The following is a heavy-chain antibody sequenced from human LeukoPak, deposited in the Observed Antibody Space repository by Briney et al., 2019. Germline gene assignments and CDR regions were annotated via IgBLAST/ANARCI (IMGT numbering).Heavy chain of an antibody. CDR3: ATGSAYYFDY. CDR2: IWYDGSNK. CDR1: GFTFSSYG. J-gene: IGHJ4*02. D-gene: IGHD3-10*01. V-gene: IGHV3-33*01. Sequence: GRSLRLSCAASGFTFSSYGMHWVRRAPGKGLEWVAVIWYDGSNKYYADSVKGRFTISRDNSKNTLYLQMNSLRAEDTAVYYCATGSAYYFDYWGQGTLVTVYS.